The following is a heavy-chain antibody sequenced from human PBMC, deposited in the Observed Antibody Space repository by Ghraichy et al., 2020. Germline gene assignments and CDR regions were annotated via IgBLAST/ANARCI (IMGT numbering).Heavy chain of an antibody. D-gene: IGHD4-23*01. CDR3: ARAFRTVVTYFDY. CDR1: GGSVSSGSYY. Sequence: SETLSLTCTVSGGSVSSGSYYWSWIRQPPGKGLEWIGYIYYSGSTNYNPSLKSRVTISVDTSKNQFSLKLSSVTAADTAVYYCARAFRTVVTYFDYWGQGTLVTVAS. J-gene: IGHJ4*02. CDR2: IYYSGST. V-gene: IGHV4-61*01.